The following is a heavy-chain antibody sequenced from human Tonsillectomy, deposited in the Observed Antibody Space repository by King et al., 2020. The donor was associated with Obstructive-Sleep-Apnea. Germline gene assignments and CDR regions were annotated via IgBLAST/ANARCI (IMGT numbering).Heavy chain of an antibody. CDR1: GGSISSGGYY. J-gene: IGHJ6*02. V-gene: IGHV4-31*03. Sequence: QLQESGPGLVKPSQTLSLTCTVSGGSISSGGYYWSWIRQHPGKGLEWIGYIYYSGSTYYNPSLKSRVTISVDTSKNQFSLKLSSVTAADTAVYYCAGASPGYCSGGSCYSGSYYYGMDVWGQGTTVTVSS. CDR3: AGASPGYCSGGSCYSGSYYYGMDV. D-gene: IGHD2-15*01. CDR2: IYYSGST.